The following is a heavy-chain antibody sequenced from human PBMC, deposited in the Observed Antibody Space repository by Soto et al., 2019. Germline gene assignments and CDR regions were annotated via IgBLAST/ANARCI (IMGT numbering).Heavy chain of an antibody. V-gene: IGHV1-8*01. D-gene: IGHD2-2*01. CDR3: AREGYCISTSCYASALDY. J-gene: IGHJ4*02. CDR1: GYTFTSYD. CDR2: MNPNSGNT. Sequence: ASVKVSCKASGYTFTSYDINWVRQATGQGLEWMGWMNPNSGNTGYAQKFQGRVTMTRNTSITTAYMELSSLRSDDTAVYYCAREGYCISTSCYASALDYWGQGTLVTVS.